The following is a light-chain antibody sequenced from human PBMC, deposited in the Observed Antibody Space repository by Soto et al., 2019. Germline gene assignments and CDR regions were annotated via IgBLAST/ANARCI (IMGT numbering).Light chain of an antibody. CDR3: QYLKGAPTIT. V-gene: IGKV1-9*01. J-gene: IGKJ5*01. CDR2: GGY. Sequence: DIQLTQAPSSLSASVGEIVTVTCRASQDVSDFLAWYQPPPGKAPNLLIYGGYTLQSGVPSRFSGSGSGTEFSLTIPGLQPEDFGTYDCQYLKGAPTITVGQGTQLEIK. CDR1: QDVSDF.